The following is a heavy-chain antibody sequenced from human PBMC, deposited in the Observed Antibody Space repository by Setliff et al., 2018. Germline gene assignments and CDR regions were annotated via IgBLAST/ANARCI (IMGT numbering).Heavy chain of an antibody. CDR1: GGSISSHY. J-gene: IGHJ4*02. CDR2: IFYSGST. Sequence: SETLSLTCTVSGGSISSHYWNWIRQPPGKGLEWIGYIFYSGSTNYNPSLKSRVTISVDTSKNQFSLKLSSVTAADTAVYYCARAKGYCSSTSCRIYYFDYWGQGTLVTVSS. D-gene: IGHD2-2*01. V-gene: IGHV4-59*11. CDR3: ARAKGYCSSTSCRIYYFDY.